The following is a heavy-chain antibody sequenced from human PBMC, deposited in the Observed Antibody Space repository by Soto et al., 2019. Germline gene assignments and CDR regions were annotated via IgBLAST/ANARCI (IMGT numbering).Heavy chain of an antibody. J-gene: IGHJ6*03. CDR3: ARAGRSTYYYGSGTHRMDV. CDR1: GGSFCGYY. CDR2: INHSGST. Sequence: SETLSLTCAVYGGSFCGYYWSWIRQPPGKGLEWIGEINHSGSTNYNPSLKSRVTISVDTSKNQFSLKLSSVTAADTAVYYCARAGRSTYYYGSGTHRMDVWGKGTTVT. V-gene: IGHV4-34*01. D-gene: IGHD3-10*01.